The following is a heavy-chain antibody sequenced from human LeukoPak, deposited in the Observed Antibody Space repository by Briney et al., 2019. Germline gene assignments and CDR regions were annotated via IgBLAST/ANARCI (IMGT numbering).Heavy chain of an antibody. CDR1: GFTFSSYA. J-gene: IGHJ4*02. V-gene: IGHV3-23*01. D-gene: IGHD3-16*01. Sequence: GGSLRLSCAASGFTFSSYAMSWVRQAPGKGLEWVSAISGSGGSTYYADSVKGRFTMSRDNSRDTLYLQMNSLRAEDTAVYYCAKGYYDYVWGSYYFDYWGQGTLVTVSS. CDR2: ISGSGGST. CDR3: AKGYYDYVWGSYYFDY.